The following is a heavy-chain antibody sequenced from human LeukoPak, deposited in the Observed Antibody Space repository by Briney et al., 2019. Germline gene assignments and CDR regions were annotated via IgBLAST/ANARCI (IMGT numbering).Heavy chain of an antibody. D-gene: IGHD1-26*01. Sequence: GGSLRLSCAASGFAFGTYWMTWVRQAPGKGLEWVANIKIDGTEKRYADSVKGRFTISRDNAKNSLYLQMSSRRAEDTAVYYCARRVVGGTDYFDYWGQGTLVTVSS. CDR2: IKIDGTEK. CDR1: GFAFGTYW. J-gene: IGHJ4*02. V-gene: IGHV3-7*01. CDR3: ARRVVGGTDYFDY.